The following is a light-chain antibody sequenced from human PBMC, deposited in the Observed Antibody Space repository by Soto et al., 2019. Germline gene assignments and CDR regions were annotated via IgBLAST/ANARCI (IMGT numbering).Light chain of an antibody. J-gene: IGLJ1*01. CDR2: YND. CDR1: NSNIGSNA. Sequence: QSVLTQSPSVSGAPRQSVNISCSGNNSNIGSNAVHWYQQLPGKAPKLLMYYNDMLPSGVSDRFSGSKSGTSASLAISGLQSEDEADYYCSSYTNSGTHVFGIGTKVTVL. V-gene: IGLV1-36*01. CDR3: SSYTNSGTHV.